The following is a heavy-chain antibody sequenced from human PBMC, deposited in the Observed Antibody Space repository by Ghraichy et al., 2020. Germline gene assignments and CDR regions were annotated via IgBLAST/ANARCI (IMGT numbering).Heavy chain of an antibody. CDR1: GFNFNTYG. CDR3: ARLNAVKGAFDI. Sequence: CEVFGFNFNTYGMNWVRLSPGKGLEWVAFIRYDGSNTYYANSVKGRFTISRDNSNNTLYLHMNSLKAEDTAAYFCARLNAVKGAFDIWGQGTTVTVSS. V-gene: IGHV3-30*02. CDR2: IRYDGSNT. J-gene: IGHJ3*02. D-gene: IGHD6-19*01.